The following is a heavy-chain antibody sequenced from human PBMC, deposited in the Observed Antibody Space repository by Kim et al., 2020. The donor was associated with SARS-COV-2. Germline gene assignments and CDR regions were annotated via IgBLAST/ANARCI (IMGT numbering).Heavy chain of an antibody. CDR2: ISAYNGNT. V-gene: IGHV1-18*01. J-gene: IGHJ6*02. CDR3: AVPIRRGSSWYWYYGMDV. CDR1: GYTFTSYG. Sequence: ASVKVSCKASGYTFTSYGISWVRQAPGQGLEWMGWISAYNGNTNYAQKLQGRVTMTTDTSTSTAYMELRSLRSDDTAVYYCAVPIRRGSSWYWYYGMDVWGQGTTVTVSS. D-gene: IGHD6-13*01.